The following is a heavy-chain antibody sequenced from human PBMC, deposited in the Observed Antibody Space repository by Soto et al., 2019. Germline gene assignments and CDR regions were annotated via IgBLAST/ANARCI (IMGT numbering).Heavy chain of an antibody. J-gene: IGHJ6*02. CDR1: GYTFTSYG. Sequence: ASVKVSCKASGYTFTSYGISWVRQASGQVFEWMVWLSAYNGNTNYAQKIQGRVTMTTDTSTSTAYMELRSLRSDDTGVYYCTREPFSGQLDARYYGMAVWGQATTVTVSS. D-gene: IGHD6-13*01. CDR2: LSAYNGNT. CDR3: TREPFSGQLDARYYGMAV. V-gene: IGHV1-18*04.